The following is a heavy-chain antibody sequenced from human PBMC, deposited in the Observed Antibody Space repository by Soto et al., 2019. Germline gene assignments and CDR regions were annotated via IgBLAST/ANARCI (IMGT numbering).Heavy chain of an antibody. J-gene: IGHJ4*02. D-gene: IGHD2-2*01. CDR1: GGSFSGYY. V-gene: IGHV4-34*01. CDR3: ARRDIVVVPAAMSYFDY. Sequence: SETLSLTCAVYGGSFSGYYWSWIRQPPGKGLEWIGEINHSGSTNYNPSLKSRVTISVDTSKNQFSLKLSSVTAADTAVYYCARRDIVVVPAAMSYFDYWGQGTLVTVSS. CDR2: INHSGST.